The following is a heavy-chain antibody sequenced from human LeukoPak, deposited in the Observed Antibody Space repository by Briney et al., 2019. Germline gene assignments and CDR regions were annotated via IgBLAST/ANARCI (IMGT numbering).Heavy chain of an antibody. Sequence: GSSVKVSRKPSGYTLTSYCIIWVRQAPGRGLEWMGWISAYNGNTNYAQKLQGRVTMTTDTSTSTAYMELRSLRSDDTAVYYCARATSYYDFWSGYYRDYYYYMDVWGKGTTVTVSS. V-gene: IGHV1-18*01. J-gene: IGHJ6*03. CDR3: ARATSYYDFWSGYYRDYYYYMDV. CDR1: GYTLTSYC. CDR2: ISAYNGNT. D-gene: IGHD3-3*01.